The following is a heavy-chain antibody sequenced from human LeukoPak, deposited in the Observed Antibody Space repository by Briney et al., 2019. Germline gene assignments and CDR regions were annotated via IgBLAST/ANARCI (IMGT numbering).Heavy chain of an antibody. Sequence: GESLKISCEGSGYIFTTYWIGWVRRMPGKGLEWVGAIYPGGSETTYSPAFQGQVTISVDKSIRTAYRQWSSLKASDSAIYYCAAASSSTSAGYFQDWGQGPLVTVSS. CDR2: IYPGGSET. J-gene: IGHJ1*01. CDR3: AAASSSTSAGYFQD. D-gene: IGHD2-2*01. CDR1: GYIFTTYW. V-gene: IGHV5-51*01.